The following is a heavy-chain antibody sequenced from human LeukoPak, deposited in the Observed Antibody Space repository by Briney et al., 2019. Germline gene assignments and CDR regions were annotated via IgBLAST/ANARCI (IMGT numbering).Heavy chain of an antibody. CDR2: IKQDGSEK. D-gene: IGHD3-22*01. J-gene: IGHJ4*02. CDR1: GFTFSSYW. V-gene: IGHV3-7*01. CDR3: ARDVQDSSGYYYDY. Sequence: GGSLRLSCAASGFTFSSYWMSWVRQAPGKGLEWVANIKQDGSEKYYVDSVKGRFTISRDNAKNSLYLQMNSLRAEDTAVYCCARDVQDSSGYYYDYWGQGTLVTVSS.